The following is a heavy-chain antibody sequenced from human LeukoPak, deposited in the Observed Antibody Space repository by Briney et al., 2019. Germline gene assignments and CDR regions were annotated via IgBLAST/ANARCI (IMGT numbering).Heavy chain of an antibody. J-gene: IGHJ4*02. CDR2: ISSSGSTI. CDR1: GFTFSSYE. V-gene: IGHV3-48*03. D-gene: IGHD6-19*01. CDR3: ARDHRGSGWKGATGQRFDY. Sequence: GGSLRLSCAASGFTFSSYEMNWDRQAPGKGLEWVSYISSSGSTIYYADSVKGRFTISRDNAKNSLYLQMNSLRAEDTAVYYCARDHRGSGWKGATGQRFDYWGQETLVTVSS.